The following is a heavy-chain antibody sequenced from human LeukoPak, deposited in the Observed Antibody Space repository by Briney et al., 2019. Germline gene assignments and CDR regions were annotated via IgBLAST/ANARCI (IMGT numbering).Heavy chain of an antibody. J-gene: IGHJ4*02. Sequence: GGSLRLSCAASGLTLSSYAMNWVRQAPGKGLEWVSAISGSGGSTYYADSVKGRFTISRDNSKNTLYLQMNSLRAEDTAVYYCAKHYDILTGYLFDYWGQGTLVTVSS. CDR1: GLTLSSYA. CDR3: AKHYDILTGYLFDY. V-gene: IGHV3-23*01. CDR2: ISGSGGST. D-gene: IGHD3-9*01.